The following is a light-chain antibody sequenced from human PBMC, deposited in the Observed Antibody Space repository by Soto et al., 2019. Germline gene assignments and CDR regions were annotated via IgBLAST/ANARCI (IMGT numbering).Light chain of an antibody. V-gene: IGKV3-20*01. CDR3: QQYCSSVRT. Sequence: EIVLTQSPGTLSLSPGERATLSCRASQSVSSSYLAWYQQKPGQAPRLLIYGASSRATGIPDRVSGSGSGTDFTLTISRLEPEDFAVYYCQQYCSSVRTFGQGTKVEIK. CDR1: QSVSSSY. CDR2: GAS. J-gene: IGKJ2*02.